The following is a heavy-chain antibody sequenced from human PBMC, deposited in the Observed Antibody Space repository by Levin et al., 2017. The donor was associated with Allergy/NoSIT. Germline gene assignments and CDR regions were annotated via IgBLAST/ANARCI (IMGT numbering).Heavy chain of an antibody. Sequence: PGGSLRLSCTASGFTFRSSWMAWVRKAPGKGLECVAKMSPDAYDTNYLDSVKGRFTISRDNAKNSLYLEMNNLRAEDTAVYYCARDPHFSAFDIWGQGTMVTVSS. CDR1: GFTFRSSW. D-gene: IGHD2/OR15-2a*01. CDR2: MSPDAYDT. J-gene: IGHJ3*02. V-gene: IGHV3-7*01. CDR3: ARDPHFSAFDI.